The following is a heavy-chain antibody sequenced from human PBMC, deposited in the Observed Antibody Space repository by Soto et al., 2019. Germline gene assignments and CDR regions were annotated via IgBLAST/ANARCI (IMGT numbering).Heavy chain of an antibody. J-gene: IGHJ4*02. Sequence: EVQLVESGGGLVQPGGSLRLSCAGSGFTLSDNYMDWVRQAPGKGLEWVGRTRNKANRYTTEYAASVKGRFTVSRDESMNSLYLQMNSLKTEDTAVYYCVRTSHYGSGTWNFDFWGQGTVVTVSS. D-gene: IGHD3-10*01. CDR2: TRNKANRYTT. CDR3: VRTSHYGSGTWNFDF. CDR1: GFTLSDNY. V-gene: IGHV3-72*01.